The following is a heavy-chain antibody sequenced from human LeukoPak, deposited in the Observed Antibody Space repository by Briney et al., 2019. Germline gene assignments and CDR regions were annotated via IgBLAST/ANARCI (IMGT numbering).Heavy chain of an antibody. V-gene: IGHV3-23*01. Sequence: PGGSLRLSCAASGFTFSSYAVSWVRQAPGKGLEWVSAISGSAGSTYYADSVKGRFTTSRDNSKNTLYLQMNSLRAEDTAVYYCANITMVQGYWGQGNLVTVSS. D-gene: IGHD3-10*01. CDR2: ISGSAGST. J-gene: IGHJ4*02. CDR1: GFTFSSYA. CDR3: ANITMVQGY.